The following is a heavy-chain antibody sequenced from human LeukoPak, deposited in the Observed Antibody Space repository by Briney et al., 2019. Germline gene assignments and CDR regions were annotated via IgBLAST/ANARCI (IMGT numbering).Heavy chain of an antibody. CDR2: IYYSGST. CDR1: GGSISSYY. V-gene: IGHV4-59*08. J-gene: IGHJ3*02. D-gene: IGHD5-24*01. CDR3: ARQGSATIRGDAFDI. Sequence: SETLSLTCTVSGGSISSYYWSWIRQPPGKGLEWIGYIYYSGSTNYNPSLKSRVTISVDTSKNQFSLKLSSVTAADTAVYYCARQGSATIRGDAFDIWGQGTMVTVSS.